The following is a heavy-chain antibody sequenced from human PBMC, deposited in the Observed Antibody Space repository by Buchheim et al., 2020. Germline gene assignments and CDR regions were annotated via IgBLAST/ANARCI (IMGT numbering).Heavy chain of an antibody. V-gene: IGHV4-30-4*01. D-gene: IGHD1-26*01. J-gene: IGHJ6*02. CDR1: GGSISSGDYY. Sequence: QVQLQESGPGLVKPSQTLSLTCTVSGGSISSGDYYWSWIRQPPGKGLEWIGYIYYRGSTYYNPSLKSRVTISIDKSKNQFPLKLSSVTAADTAVYYCARDDTRTPAAEDYGMDVWGQGTT. CDR2: IYYRGST. CDR3: ARDDTRTPAAEDYGMDV.